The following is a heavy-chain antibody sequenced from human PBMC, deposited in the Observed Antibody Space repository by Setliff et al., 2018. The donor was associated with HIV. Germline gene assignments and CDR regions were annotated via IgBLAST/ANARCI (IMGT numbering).Heavy chain of an antibody. CDR2: LSPSGTT. CDR3: ASFFVTTVTNQDY. Sequence: SETLSLTCTVYGGSLSNYYTNWIRQPPGKGLEWIGELSPSGTTRSDPSLQSRVTISLDTSNNQFSLKLTSVTAADTAMYYCASFFVTTVTNQDYWGQGTPVTVSS. D-gene: IGHD4-17*01. V-gene: IGHV4-34*01. CDR1: GGSLSNYY. J-gene: IGHJ4*02.